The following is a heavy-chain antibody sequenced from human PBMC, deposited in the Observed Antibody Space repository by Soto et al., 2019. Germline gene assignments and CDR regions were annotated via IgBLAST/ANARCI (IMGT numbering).Heavy chain of an antibody. J-gene: IGHJ4*02. V-gene: IGHV3-23*01. CDR1: GFTFTTYA. D-gene: IGHD2-15*01. Sequence: EVQLLESGGDLVQPGGSLRLSCAASGFTFTTYALTWVRQAPGKGLEWVSAISGSGGSTYYADPVKGRFTISRDNSKNTLYLQVNSLRAEDTAVYYCAKDKDTTFSPQDYWGQGTLVTVSS. CDR2: ISGSGGST. CDR3: AKDKDTTFSPQDY.